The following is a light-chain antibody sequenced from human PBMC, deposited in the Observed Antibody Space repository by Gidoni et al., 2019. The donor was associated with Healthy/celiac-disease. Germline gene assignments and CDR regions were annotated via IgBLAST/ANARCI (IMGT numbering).Light chain of an antibody. J-gene: IGKJ5*01. CDR2: AAS. CDR1: QSISSY. Sequence: DIKMTQSPSSLSASVEERVPITCRASQSISSYLNWYQQKPGKAPKLLIYAASSLQSGVPSRFSGSGSGTDFTLTISSLQPEDFATYYCQQSYSTPITFGQGTRLEIK. CDR3: QQSYSTPIT. V-gene: IGKV1-39*01.